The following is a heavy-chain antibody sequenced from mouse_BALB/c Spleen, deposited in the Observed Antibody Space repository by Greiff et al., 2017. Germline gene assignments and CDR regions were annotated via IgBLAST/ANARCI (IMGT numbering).Heavy chain of an antibody. CDR2: ISDGGSYT. Sequence: EVQLVESGGGLVKPGGSLKLSCAASGFTFSDYYMYWVRQTPEKRLEWVATISDGGSYTYYPDSVKGRFTISRDNAKNNLYLQMSSLKSEDTAMYYCAREGRGRRFDYWGQGTTLTVSS. V-gene: IGHV5-4*02. D-gene: IGHD1-1*01. J-gene: IGHJ2*01. CDR3: AREGRGRRFDY. CDR1: GFTFSDYY.